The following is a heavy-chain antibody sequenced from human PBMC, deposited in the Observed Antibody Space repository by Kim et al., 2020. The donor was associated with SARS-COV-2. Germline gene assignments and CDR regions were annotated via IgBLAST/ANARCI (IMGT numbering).Heavy chain of an antibody. D-gene: IGHD6-19*01. Sequence: GGSLRLSCRASGFSFSNYAMMWVRQSPETGLEWVATIDGPTTHTHYPDSVKGRFTITIDNFQNTVYLHMSSLRAEDAAIYYCATWLQSHFDYWGQGTLVTVSS. V-gene: IGHV3-23*01. CDR2: IDGPTTHT. J-gene: IGHJ4*02. CDR3: ATWLQSHFDY. CDR1: GFSFSNYA.